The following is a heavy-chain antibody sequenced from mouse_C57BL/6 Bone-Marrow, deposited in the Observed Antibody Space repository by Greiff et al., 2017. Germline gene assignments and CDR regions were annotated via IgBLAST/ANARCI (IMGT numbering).Heavy chain of an antibody. Sequence: QVQLQQPGAELVKPGASVKLSCKASGYTFTSYWMHWVKQRPGQGLEWIGMIHPNSGGTNYNEKFKSKATLTVDKSSSTAYMQLSSLTSEDSAVYYCAGGLRSPYFDYWGQGTTLTVSS. J-gene: IGHJ2*01. CDR2: IHPNSGGT. D-gene: IGHD2-4*01. V-gene: IGHV1-64*01. CDR3: AGGLRSPYFDY. CDR1: GYTFTSYW.